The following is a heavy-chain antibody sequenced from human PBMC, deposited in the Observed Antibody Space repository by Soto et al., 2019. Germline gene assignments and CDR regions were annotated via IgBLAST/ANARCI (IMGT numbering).Heavy chain of an antibody. V-gene: IGHV3-66*01. D-gene: IGHD1-26*01. CDR1: GFTVSSSY. J-gene: IGHJ5*02. Sequence: EVQLVESGGGLVQPGGSLRLSCAASGFTVSSSYLYWVRQAPGKGLEWVSSIYKSGDTYYADSVKGRFTISRDNYKSTLFLQMNSLRAEDTAVYYCARGTVGTNPNWLGPCGQGTLVTVSS. CDR2: IYKSGDT. CDR3: ARGTVGTNPNWLGP.